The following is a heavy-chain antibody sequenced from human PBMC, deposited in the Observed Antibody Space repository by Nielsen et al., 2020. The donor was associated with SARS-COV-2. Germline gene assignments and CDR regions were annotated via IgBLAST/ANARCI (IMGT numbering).Heavy chain of an antibody. J-gene: IGHJ3*02. Sequence: SVQVSCKASGCTFSSYAISWVRQAPGQGLEWMGGIIPIFGTANYAQKFQGRVTITADESTSTAYMELSSLRSEDTAVYYCARIEMATIGGAFDIWGQGTMVTVSS. D-gene: IGHD5-24*01. V-gene: IGHV1-69*13. CDR1: GCTFSSYA. CDR3: ARIEMATIGGAFDI. CDR2: IIPIFGTA.